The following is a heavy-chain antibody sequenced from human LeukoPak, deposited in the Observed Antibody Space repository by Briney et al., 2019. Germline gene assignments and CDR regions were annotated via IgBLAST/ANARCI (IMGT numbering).Heavy chain of an antibody. V-gene: IGHV4-4*02. CDR3: ARDREQPFMSAQDAFDI. CDR2: IYHSGNT. D-gene: IGHD6-13*01. J-gene: IGHJ3*02. CDR1: GVSISGSTW. Sequence: SGTLSLTCAVSGVSISGSTWWSWVRHSPGKGLEWIGEIYHSGNTKYNPSLRSRVTISVDKSKNQFSLKLSSVTAADTAVYYCARDREQPFMSAQDAFDIWGQGTMVTVSS.